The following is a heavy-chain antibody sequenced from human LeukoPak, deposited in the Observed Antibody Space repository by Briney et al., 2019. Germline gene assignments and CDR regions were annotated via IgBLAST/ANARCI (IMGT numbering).Heavy chain of an antibody. CDR3: ARGDFDY. V-gene: IGHV3-53*01. Sequence: GESLRLSCAASGPTVSSNYMNWVRQAPGKGLEWVSIINSDGRTYYADSVKGRFTISRDNSKNTLYLQMNSLGADDTAVYYCARGDFDYWGQGTLVTVSS. J-gene: IGHJ4*02. CDR2: INSDGRT. CDR1: GPTVSSNY.